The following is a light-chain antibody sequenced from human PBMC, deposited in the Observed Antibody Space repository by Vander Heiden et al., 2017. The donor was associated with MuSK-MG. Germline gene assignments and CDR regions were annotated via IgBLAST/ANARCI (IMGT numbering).Light chain of an antibody. Sequence: QSALTQPPSASRSPGESVTISCTGTNSDVGAYKYVSWYQQHPGKAPKLIIYEVTKRPSGVPDRFSGAKSGNTASLTVSGLQAEDDADYYCSSHAGNFVVFGGGTKLTVL. J-gene: IGLJ2*01. V-gene: IGLV2-8*01. CDR3: SSHAGNFVV. CDR2: EVT. CDR1: NSDVGAYKY.